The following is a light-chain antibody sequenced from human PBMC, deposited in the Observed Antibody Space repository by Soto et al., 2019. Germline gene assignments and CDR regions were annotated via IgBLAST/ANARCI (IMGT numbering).Light chain of an antibody. CDR1: SSDVGGYNY. J-gene: IGLJ1*01. CDR2: DVS. Sequence: QSVLTQHASVSGSPGQSITISCTGTSSDVGGYNYVSWYQQHPGKAPKLMIYDVSNRPSGVSNRFSGSKSGNTASLTISGLQAEDEADYYCSSYTSSSTLGYVFGTGTKLTVL. CDR3: SSYTSSSTLGYV. V-gene: IGLV2-14*01.